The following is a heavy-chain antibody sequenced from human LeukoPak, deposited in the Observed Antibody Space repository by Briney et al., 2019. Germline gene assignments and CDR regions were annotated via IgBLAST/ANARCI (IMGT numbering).Heavy chain of an antibody. CDR1: GFTFSSYS. J-gene: IGHJ3*02. Sequence: GGSLRLSCAASGFTFSSYSMNWVRQAPGKGLEWVGRLKSKTDGGTTDYAAPVKGRLTISRDDSKNTLYLQMNSLKTEDTAVYYCTTEYVTWFGEPMGAFDIWGQGTMVTVSS. V-gene: IGHV3-15*01. D-gene: IGHD3-10*01. CDR2: LKSKTDGGTT. CDR3: TTEYVTWFGEPMGAFDI.